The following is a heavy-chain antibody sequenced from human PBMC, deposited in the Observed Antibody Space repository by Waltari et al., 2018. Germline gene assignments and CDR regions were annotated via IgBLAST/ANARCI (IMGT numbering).Heavy chain of an antibody. CDR2: ISWNSGSI. CDR1: GFTFDDYA. V-gene: IGHV3-9*01. D-gene: IGHD2-21*02. J-gene: IGHJ6*02. CDR3: AKGLPSYYYYYGMDV. Sequence: EVQLVESGGGLVQPGRSLRLSCAASGFTFDDYAMHWVRQAPGKGLEWVSGISWNSGSIGYADSVKGRFTISRDNAKNSLYLQMNSLRAEDTALYYCAKGLPSYYYYYGMDVWGQGTTVTVSS.